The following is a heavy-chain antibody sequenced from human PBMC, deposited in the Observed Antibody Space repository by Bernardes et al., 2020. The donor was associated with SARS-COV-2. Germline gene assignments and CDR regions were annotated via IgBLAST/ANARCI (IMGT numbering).Heavy chain of an antibody. D-gene: IGHD6-19*01. J-gene: IGHJ4*02. V-gene: IGHV3-23*01. Sequence: GGSLRLSCAASGFTFSAHAMSWVRQAPGKGLEWVAGISGSGVSTYYADHVKGRFTISRDNSKNTLYLQMNSLRAEDTAVYYCAKETEAGSGWPIDDWGQGTLVTVSS. CDR1: GFTFSAHA. CDR2: ISGSGVST. CDR3: AKETEAGSGWPIDD.